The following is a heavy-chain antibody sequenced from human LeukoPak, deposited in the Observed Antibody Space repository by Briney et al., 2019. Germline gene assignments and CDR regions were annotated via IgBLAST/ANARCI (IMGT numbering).Heavy chain of an antibody. V-gene: IGHV1-18*01. J-gene: IGHJ4*02. CDR1: GYTFTSYG. CDR2: ISAYYGNT. Sequence: GASVKVSCKASGYTFTSYGISWVRQAPGQGLEWMGWISAYYGNTNYAQKLQGRVTMTTDTSTSTAYMELRSLRSDDTAVYYCARDWTGTTYRDFDYWGQGTLVTVSS. D-gene: IGHD1-7*01. CDR3: ARDWTGTTYRDFDY.